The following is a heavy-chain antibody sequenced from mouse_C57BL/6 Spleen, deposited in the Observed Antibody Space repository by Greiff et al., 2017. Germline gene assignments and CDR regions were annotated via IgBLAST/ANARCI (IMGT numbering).Heavy chain of an antibody. V-gene: IGHV1-42*01. Sequence: VQLKQPGPELVKPGASVKISCKASGYSFTGYYMNWVKQSPEKSLEWIGEINPSTGGTTYNQKFKAKATLTVDKSSSTAYMQLKSLTSEDSAVYYCARLLEGYFDVWGTGTTVTVSS. CDR3: ARLLEGYFDV. CDR1: GYSFTGYY. D-gene: IGHD2-14*01. CDR2: INPSTGGT. J-gene: IGHJ1*03.